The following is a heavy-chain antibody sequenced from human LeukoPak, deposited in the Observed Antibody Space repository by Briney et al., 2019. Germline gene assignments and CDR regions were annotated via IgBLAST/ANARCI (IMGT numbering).Heavy chain of an antibody. J-gene: IGHJ3*02. V-gene: IGHV4-30-4*08. CDR3: ARANPLIFWSGTSNAFDI. Sequence: PSETLSLTCTVSGGSISSGDYYWSWIRQPPGKGLEWIGYIYYSGSTYYNPSLKSRVTISVDTSKNQFSLKLSSVTAADTAVYCCARANPLIFWSGTSNAFDIWGQGTMVTVPS. D-gene: IGHD3-3*01. CDR2: IYYSGST. CDR1: GGSISSGDYY.